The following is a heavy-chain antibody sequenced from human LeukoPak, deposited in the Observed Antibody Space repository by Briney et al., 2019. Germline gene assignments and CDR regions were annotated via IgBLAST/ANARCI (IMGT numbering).Heavy chain of an antibody. V-gene: IGHV3-48*03. J-gene: IGHJ6*02. CDR1: GFTFSSYE. CDR3: ARDERGCSSTSCYGGYYGMDV. CDR2: ISSSGSTI. D-gene: IGHD2-2*01. Sequence: GGSLRLSCAASGFTFSSYEMNWVRQAPGKGLEWVSYISSSGSTIYYADSVKGRFTISRDNAKNSLYLQMNSLRAEDTAVYYCARDERGCSSTSCYGGYYGMDVWGQGTTVTASS.